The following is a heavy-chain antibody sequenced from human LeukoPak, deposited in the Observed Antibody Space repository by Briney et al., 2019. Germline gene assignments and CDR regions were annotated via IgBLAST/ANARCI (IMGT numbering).Heavy chain of an antibody. CDR3: ARVQQWLPNDAFDI. J-gene: IGHJ3*02. D-gene: IGHD6-19*01. CDR1: GYTFTSYA. CDR2: INAGNGKT. V-gene: IGHV1-3*01. Sequence: ASVKVSCKASGYTFTSYAMHWVRQAPGQRLEWMGWINAGNGKTKYSQKFQGRVTITRDTSASTDYMELSSLRSEDTAVYYCARVQQWLPNDAFDIWGQGTMVTVSS.